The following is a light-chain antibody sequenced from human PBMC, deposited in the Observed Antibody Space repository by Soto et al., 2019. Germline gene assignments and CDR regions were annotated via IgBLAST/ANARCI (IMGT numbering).Light chain of an antibody. J-gene: IGLJ7*01. V-gene: IGLV2-14*01. CDR1: TNDVASYNY. CDR2: EVS. Sequence: QSALTQPASVSGSPGQSITVSCTGNTNDVASYNYVSWYQHHPGKAPTLIIFEVSYRPSGVSNRFSGSKSDNTASLTISGLQTEDEAHYYCSSYTNNGTVIFGGGTQLTVL. CDR3: SSYTNNGTVI.